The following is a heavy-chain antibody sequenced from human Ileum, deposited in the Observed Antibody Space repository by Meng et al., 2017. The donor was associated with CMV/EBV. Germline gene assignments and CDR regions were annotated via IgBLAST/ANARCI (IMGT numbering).Heavy chain of an antibody. J-gene: IGHJ5*02. CDR2: IYSSGII. Sequence: QGQRQESGPGLVKPSETLSLTCSVSGGSINSFYWSWIRQPAGKGLEWIGRIYSSGIINYNPSLKRRVTVSVDTSKNQFSLKVNSVTAADTAVYYCARLQAWDWFDPWGQGTLVTVSS. D-gene: IGHD4-11*01. CDR3: ARLQAWDWFDP. CDR1: GGSINSFY. V-gene: IGHV4-4*07.